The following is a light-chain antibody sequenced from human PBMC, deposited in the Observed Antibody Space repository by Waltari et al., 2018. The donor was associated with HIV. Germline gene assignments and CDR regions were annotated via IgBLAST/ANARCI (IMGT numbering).Light chain of an antibody. CDR2: GAS. J-gene: IGKJ4*01. CDR1: QRVGSN. Sequence: EIVMTQSPVTLSVSPGERAILSCRASQRVGSNLAWYQQKPGQAPRLLIYGASTRVSGIPDRFNGSGSGTDFTLIISCLQSQDFAVYHCQRNTLRLPRTFGGGTKVEIK. CDR3: QRNTLRLPRT. V-gene: IGKV3-15*01.